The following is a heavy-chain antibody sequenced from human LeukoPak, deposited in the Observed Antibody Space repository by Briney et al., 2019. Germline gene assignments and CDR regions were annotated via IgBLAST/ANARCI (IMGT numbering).Heavy chain of an antibody. CDR3: AKAPYYYDSSGTYFDY. J-gene: IGHJ4*02. CDR2: IRYDGSNK. Sequence: GGSLRLSCAASGFTFSSYAMHWVRQAPGKGLEWVAFIRYDGSNKYYADSVKGRFTISRDNSKNTLYLQMNSLRAEDTAVYYCAKAPYYYDSSGTYFDYWGQGTLVTVSS. V-gene: IGHV3-30*02. CDR1: GFTFSSYA. D-gene: IGHD3-22*01.